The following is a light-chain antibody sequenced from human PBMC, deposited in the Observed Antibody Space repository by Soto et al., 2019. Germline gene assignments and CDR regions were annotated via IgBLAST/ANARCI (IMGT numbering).Light chain of an antibody. J-gene: IGKJ1*01. V-gene: IGKV3-15*01. CDR2: GKS. Sequence: EIVMTQSPATLSVSPGERATLSCRASQNVNSNLAWYQQKPGQAPRLLIFGKSTRATGIPARFSGSGSGTDFTLTIRSLQSEDSAVYYCQQYNDWPPWTFGQGTKVEIK. CDR1: QNVNSN. CDR3: QQYNDWPPWT.